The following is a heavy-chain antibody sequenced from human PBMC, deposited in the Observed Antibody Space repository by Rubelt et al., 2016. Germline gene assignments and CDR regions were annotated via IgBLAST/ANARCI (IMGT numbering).Heavy chain of an antibody. CDR2: IYYSGTT. CDR3: ARHAQRVVAASGIDY. V-gene: IGHV4-39*01. Sequence: QLQLQESGPGLVKPSETLSLTCTVSGGSISSSSYYWGWIRQPPGKGLEWIGSIYYSGTTYYSPSLKGRVTISLDKSKNQFSLNLGSVTAADTAVYYCARHAQRVVAASGIDYWGQGTLVTVSS. D-gene: IGHD2-15*01. CDR1: GGSISSSSYY. J-gene: IGHJ4*02.